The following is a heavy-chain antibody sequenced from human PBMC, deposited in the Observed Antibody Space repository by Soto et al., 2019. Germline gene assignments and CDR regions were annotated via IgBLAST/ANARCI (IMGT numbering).Heavy chain of an antibody. D-gene: IGHD4-17*01. J-gene: IGHJ4*02. CDR2: IWYDGSQR. CDR3: QRLDEYGDYVTDH. CDR1: GFTFNTHG. V-gene: IGHV3-33*01. Sequence: GGSLRLSCAASGFTFNTHGMHWVRQAPGKGLEWVAVIWYDGSQRYYADFVRGRFTISRDNSQNTLYLQMTSLRAEDKAVYYCQRLDEYGDYVTDHWGQGALVTVSS.